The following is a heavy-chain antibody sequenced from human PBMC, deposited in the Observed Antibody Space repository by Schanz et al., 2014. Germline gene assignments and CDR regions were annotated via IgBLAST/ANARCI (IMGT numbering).Heavy chain of an antibody. CDR3: ARPLGPNYYYYGLDV. J-gene: IGHJ6*02. CDR2: INSDGSTT. CDR1: GFTFSNYA. V-gene: IGHV3-74*02. Sequence: VQLVESGGGLAQPGGSLRLSCAASGFTFSNYAMNWVRQAPGKGLVWVSRINSDGSTTIYADSVKGRFTISRDNAKNTLYLQMNSLRAEDTAVYYCARPLGPNYYYYGLDVWGQGTTVTVSS.